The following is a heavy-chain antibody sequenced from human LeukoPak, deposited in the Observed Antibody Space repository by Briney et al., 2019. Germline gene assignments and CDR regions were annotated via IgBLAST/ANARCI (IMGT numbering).Heavy chain of an antibody. J-gene: IGHJ4*02. CDR2: IYTSGST. Sequence: GRIYTSGSTNYNPSLKRRVTMSVDTSKNQFSLKLSSVTAADTAVYYCARDSGYSSGWSLGYWGQGTLVTVSS. D-gene: IGHD6-19*01. V-gene: IGHV4-4*07. CDR3: ARDSGYSSGWSLGY.